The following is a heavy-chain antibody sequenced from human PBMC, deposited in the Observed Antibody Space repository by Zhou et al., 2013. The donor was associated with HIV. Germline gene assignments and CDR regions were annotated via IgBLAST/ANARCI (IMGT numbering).Heavy chain of an antibody. CDR3: ARDLLPTTSWTDSYYYGMDV. V-gene: IGHV1-69*05. D-gene: IGHD2-2*01. CDR1: GGPFSSYA. CDR2: FIPIFGTA. Sequence: QVQLVQSGAEVKKPGSSVKVSCKASGGPFSSYAISWVRQAPGQGLEYMGGFIPIFGTANYAQKFQGRLTITTDESTSTAYMDLSSLRSEDTAVYYCARDLLPTTSWTDSYYYGMDVWGQGTTVTVAS. J-gene: IGHJ6*02.